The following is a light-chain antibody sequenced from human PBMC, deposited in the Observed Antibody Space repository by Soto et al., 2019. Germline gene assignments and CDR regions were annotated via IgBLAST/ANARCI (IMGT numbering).Light chain of an antibody. V-gene: IGKV3-11*01. CDR3: HQYNGWPRT. J-gene: IGKJ5*01. Sequence: VLTQSPGTLSLSQGERATLSCRASQSVSRYLAWYQQKPGQAPRLLIYDASNRATGIPARFSGSGSGTDFTLTISSLEPEDFAVYYCHQYNGWPRTFGQATRMEI. CDR1: QSVSRY. CDR2: DAS.